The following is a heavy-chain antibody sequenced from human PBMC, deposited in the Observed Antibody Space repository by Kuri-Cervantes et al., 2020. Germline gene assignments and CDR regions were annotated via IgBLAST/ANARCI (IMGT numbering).Heavy chain of an antibody. Sequence: GGSLRLSCAASGFTFSSYSMNWVRQAPGKGLEWVAVIWYDGSNKYYADSVKGRFTISRDNSKNTLYLQMNSLRAEDTAVYYCAKAWAPMMGSWYFDLWGRGTLVTVSS. D-gene: IGHD3-10*01. CDR2: IWYDGSNK. J-gene: IGHJ2*01. CDR3: AKAWAPMMGSWYFDL. CDR1: GFTFSSYS. V-gene: IGHV3-33*06.